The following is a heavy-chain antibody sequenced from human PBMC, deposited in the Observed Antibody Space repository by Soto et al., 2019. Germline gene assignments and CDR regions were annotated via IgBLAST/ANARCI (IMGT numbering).Heavy chain of an antibody. D-gene: IGHD1-26*01. CDR1: GFSFSSYG. CDR3: ARATIVGATSPFDY. V-gene: IGHV3-33*01. Sequence: PGGSLRLSCAASGFSFSSYGMHWVRQAPGKGLEWVALIWYDGSIQYYVDSVTGRFTISRDNSKNTLYMQMNSLRAEDTAVYYCARATIVGATSPFDYWGQGTLVTVSS. J-gene: IGHJ4*02. CDR2: IWYDGSIQ.